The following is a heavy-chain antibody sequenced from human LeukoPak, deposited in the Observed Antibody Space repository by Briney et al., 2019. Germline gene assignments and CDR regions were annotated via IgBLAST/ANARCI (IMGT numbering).Heavy chain of an antibody. CDR3: AKILVSVVLDPADY. CDR2: ISGSGGST. Sequence: PGGSLRLSCAAYGFTFSSYAMSWLRQAPGKGLEWVSAISGSGGSTYYADSVKGRFTISRDNSKNTLYLQMNSLRSTDTAVYFCAKILVSVVLDPADYWNQGTRVTVSS. V-gene: IGHV3-23*01. J-gene: IGHJ4*02. CDR1: GFTFSSYA. D-gene: IGHD3-22*01.